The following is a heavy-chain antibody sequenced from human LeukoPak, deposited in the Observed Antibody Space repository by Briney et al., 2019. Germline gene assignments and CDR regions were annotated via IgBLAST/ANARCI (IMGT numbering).Heavy chain of an antibody. D-gene: IGHD3-22*01. V-gene: IGHV1-2*02. Sequence: ASVKVSCKASGYSFSAYYIHWVRQAPGRGLEWMGWINPNSGATNYAQKFHDTVTMTRDTSTSTVYMELTRLRSDDTGVYYCAKDQNYFDSTAYYGIDCWGQGTRVTVSS. CDR2: INPNSGAT. CDR3: AKDQNYFDSTAYYGIDC. J-gene: IGHJ4*02. CDR1: GYSFSAYY.